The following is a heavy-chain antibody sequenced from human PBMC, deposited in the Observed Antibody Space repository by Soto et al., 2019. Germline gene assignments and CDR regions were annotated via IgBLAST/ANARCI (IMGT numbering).Heavy chain of an antibody. D-gene: IGHD6-13*01. CDR1: GGSISSSSYY. J-gene: IGHJ6*02. CDR2: SYYSGST. CDR3: ARDAAAAGMLGGMDV. V-gene: IGHV4-39*02. Sequence: PSETLSLTCTVSGGSISSSSYYWGWIRQPPGKGREWIGSSYYSGSTYYNPSLKSRVTISVDTSKNQFSLKLSSVTAADTAVYYCARDAAAAGMLGGMDVWGQGTMVTVSS.